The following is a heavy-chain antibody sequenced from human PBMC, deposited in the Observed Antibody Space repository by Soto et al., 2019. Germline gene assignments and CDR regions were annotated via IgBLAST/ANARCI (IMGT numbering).Heavy chain of an antibody. J-gene: IGHJ4*02. V-gene: IGHV3-21*01. Sequence: GGALRLSCVASGFTFILYAMVWVRQAPGKGLEWVSSISGDSTFIYYADSLKDRFSISRDNAKNSLYLQMDSLRVEDTATYYCVRARATDSRPDFWGQGALVTVSS. CDR2: ISGDSTFI. CDR3: VRARATDSRPDF. D-gene: IGHD3-22*01. CDR1: GFTFILYA.